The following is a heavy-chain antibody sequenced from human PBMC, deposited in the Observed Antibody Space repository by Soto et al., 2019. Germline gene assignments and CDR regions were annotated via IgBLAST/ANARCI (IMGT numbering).Heavy chain of an antibody. CDR2: TSGNNGNT. CDR3: VSEERAYCSGDNCEHDFDY. J-gene: IGHJ4*02. Sequence: QVQLVQSGVEVKKPGASVKVSCKTSGYTFTTYGVSWVRQAPGLGLEWMGWTSGNNGNTNSAPKFHGRVSMTTDTSTSTAYMELRSLTSDDTAVYYCVSEERAYCSGDNCEHDFDYWGQGTLVIVSS. V-gene: IGHV1-18*01. CDR1: GYTFTTYG. D-gene: IGHD2-15*01.